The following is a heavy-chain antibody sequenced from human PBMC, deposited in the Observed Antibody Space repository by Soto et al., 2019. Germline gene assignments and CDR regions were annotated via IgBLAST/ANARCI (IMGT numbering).Heavy chain of an antibody. J-gene: IGHJ5*02. Sequence: GESLKISCKGSGYSFTSYWIGWVRQMPGKGLEWMGIIYPGDSDTRYSPSFQGQVTISADKSISTAYLQWSSLKASDTAMYYCARHEASYDYIWGSYRYSWFDPWGQGTLVTVSS. CDR3: ARHEASYDYIWGSYRYSWFDP. D-gene: IGHD3-16*02. CDR1: GYSFTSYW. CDR2: IYPGDSDT. V-gene: IGHV5-51*01.